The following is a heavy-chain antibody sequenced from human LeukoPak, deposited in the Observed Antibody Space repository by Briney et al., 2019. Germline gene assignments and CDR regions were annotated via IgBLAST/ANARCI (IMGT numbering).Heavy chain of an antibody. V-gene: IGHV3-21*01. J-gene: IGHJ6*03. CDR2: ISSSSSFI. Sequence: GGSLRLSCAASGFTFSSYSMNWVRQAPGKGLEWVSSISSSSSFIYYADSVKGRFTISRDNAKNSLYLQMNSLRAEDTAVYYCARLTTVHPYYYYYYMDVWGKGTTVTVSS. CDR3: ARLTTVHPYYYYYYMDV. CDR1: GFTFSSYS. D-gene: IGHD4-17*01.